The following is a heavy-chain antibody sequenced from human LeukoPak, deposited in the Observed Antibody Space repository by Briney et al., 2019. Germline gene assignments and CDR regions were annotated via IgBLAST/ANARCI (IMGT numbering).Heavy chain of an antibody. J-gene: IGHJ5*02. V-gene: IGHV1-69*05. CDR3: ARGKTAYCSSTSCRNWFDP. Sequence: SVKVFCKASGGTFSSYSISRVRQAPGQALEWMGGIIPIFCTANYAQKFQGRVTITTDESTSTAYMELSSLRSEDTAVYYCARGKTAYCSSTSCRNWFDPWGQGTLVTVSS. CDR2: IIPIFCTA. CDR1: GGTFSSYS. D-gene: IGHD2-2*01.